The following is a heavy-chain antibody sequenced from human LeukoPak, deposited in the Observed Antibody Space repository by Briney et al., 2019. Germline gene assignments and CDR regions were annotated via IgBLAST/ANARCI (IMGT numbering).Heavy chain of an antibody. CDR3: ARDRAYYGSPNFDY. D-gene: IGHD3-10*01. CDR1: GFTFSDYY. Sequence: GGSLRLSCAASGFTFSDYYMSWIRQAPGKGLEWVSYISSSGSTIYYADSVKGRFTISRDNAKNSLYLQMNSLRAEDTALYYCARDRAYYGSPNFDYWGQGTLVTVSS. CDR2: ISSSGSTI. V-gene: IGHV3-11*01. J-gene: IGHJ4*02.